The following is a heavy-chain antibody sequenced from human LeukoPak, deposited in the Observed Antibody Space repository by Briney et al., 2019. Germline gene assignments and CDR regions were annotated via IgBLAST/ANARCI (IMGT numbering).Heavy chain of an antibody. Sequence: SVKVSCKASGGTFSSCAINWVRQAPGQGLEWMGGIIPIFGTANYAQKFQGRVTITADESTSTAYMELSSLRSEDTAVYYCARALKNYYDSSGWFYWGQGTLVTVSS. CDR1: GGTFSSCA. CDR3: ARALKNYYDSSGWFY. D-gene: IGHD3-22*01. CDR2: IIPIFGTA. V-gene: IGHV1-69*13. J-gene: IGHJ4*02.